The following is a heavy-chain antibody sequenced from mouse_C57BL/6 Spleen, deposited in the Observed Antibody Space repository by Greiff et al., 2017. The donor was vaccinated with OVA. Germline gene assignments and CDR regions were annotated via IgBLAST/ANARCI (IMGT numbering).Heavy chain of an antibody. CDR1: GFTFTSYW. J-gene: IGHJ1*03. D-gene: IGHD4-1*01. V-gene: IGHV1-53*01. CDR3: ASTGVVSRYFDV. CDR2: INPSNGDT. Sequence: QVQLQQSGTELVKPGASVKLSCTASGFTFTSYWMHWVKQRPGQGLEWIGNINPSNGDTNYTEKFQGKATLTVDKSSSTAYLQLSSLTSEDSAVYYCASTGVVSRYFDVWGTAPTVTV.